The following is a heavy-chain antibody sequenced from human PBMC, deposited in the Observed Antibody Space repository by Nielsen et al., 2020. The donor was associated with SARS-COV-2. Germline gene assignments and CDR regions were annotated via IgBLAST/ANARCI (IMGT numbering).Heavy chain of an antibody. CDR2: ISGSGGST. CDR3: ARNRGSGSHRTPPNLDY. Sequence: GGSLRLSCAASGFTFSSYAMSWVRQAPGKGLEWVSAISGSGGSTYYADSVKGRFTISRDDSKNTLYLQMNSLRAEDTAIYYCARNRGSGSHRTPPNLDYWGQGTLVTVSS. J-gene: IGHJ4*02. V-gene: IGHV3-23*01. D-gene: IGHD1-26*01. CDR1: GFTFSSYA.